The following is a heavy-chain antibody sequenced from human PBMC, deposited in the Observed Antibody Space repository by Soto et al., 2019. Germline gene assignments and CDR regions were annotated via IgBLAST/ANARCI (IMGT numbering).Heavy chain of an antibody. CDR1: GFTFSSYG. V-gene: IGHV3-30*18. Sequence: QVQLVESRGGVVQPGRSLRLSCAASGFTFSSYGMHWVRQAPGKGLEWVAVISYDGSNKYYADSVKGRFTISRDNSKNTLYLQMNSLRAEDTAVYYCANRGSYDSSGYPPDVWGQGTTVTVSS. J-gene: IGHJ6*02. CDR3: ANRGSYDSSGYPPDV. CDR2: ISYDGSNK. D-gene: IGHD3-22*01.